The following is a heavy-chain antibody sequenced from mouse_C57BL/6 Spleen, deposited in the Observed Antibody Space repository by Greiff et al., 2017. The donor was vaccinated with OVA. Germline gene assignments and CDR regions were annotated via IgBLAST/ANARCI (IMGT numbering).Heavy chain of an antibody. V-gene: IGHV1-54*01. Sequence: QVQLQQSGAELVRPGTSVKVSCKASGYAFTNYFIHWVKQRPGQGLEWIGGINPGSGGTEYNEKFKGKATLTADTSSSTAYMQLSRLTSAYSAVYFCASPSAAQASYAMDYWGQGTSVTVSS. CDR2: INPGSGGT. CDR3: ASPSAAQASYAMDY. D-gene: IGHD3-2*02. CDR1: GYAFTNYF. J-gene: IGHJ4*01.